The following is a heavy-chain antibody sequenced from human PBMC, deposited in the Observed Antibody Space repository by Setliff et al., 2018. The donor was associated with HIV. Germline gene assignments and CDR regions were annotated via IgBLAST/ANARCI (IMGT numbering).Heavy chain of an antibody. D-gene: IGHD3-22*01. Sequence: ASVKVSCKASGYTFTNYAMHWVRQAPGQRLEWMGWINAGNGNTKYSQKFQGRVTITRDTSAGTAYMELSSLRSEDTAVYYCARDREYYDSSGYYYDAFDIWGQGTMVTISS. V-gene: IGHV1-3*01. CDR3: ARDREYYDSSGYYYDAFDI. CDR1: GYTFTNYA. J-gene: IGHJ3*02. CDR2: INAGNGNT.